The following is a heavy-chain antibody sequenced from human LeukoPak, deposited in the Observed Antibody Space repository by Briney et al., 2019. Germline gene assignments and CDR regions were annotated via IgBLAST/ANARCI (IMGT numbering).Heavy chain of an antibody. D-gene: IGHD4-23*01. CDR3: ARHDKNGGNLDAFDI. V-gene: IGHV4-39*01. Sequence: SETLSLTCTVSGGSISSSSYYWGWLRQPPGKGREWIGSIYYRGRTYYNPSLKSRVTISVDTSKNQLSLKLSSVTAADPAVYYCARHDKNGGNLDAFDIWGQGTMVTVSS. J-gene: IGHJ3*02. CDR1: GGSISSSSYY. CDR2: IYYRGRT.